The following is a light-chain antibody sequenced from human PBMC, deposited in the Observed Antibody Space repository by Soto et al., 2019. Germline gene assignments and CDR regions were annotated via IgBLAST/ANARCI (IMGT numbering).Light chain of an antibody. CDR3: LQDYNYPRT. CDR1: QGIRND. J-gene: IGKJ1*01. Sequence: AIQMTQSPSSLSASVGDRVTITCRASQGIRNDLGWYQQKPGKAPKLLLYAASTLHSGVPSRFSGSGSDTDFTLTISSLQPEDFATYYCLQDYNYPRTFDQGTKVEIK. CDR2: AAS. V-gene: IGKV1-6*01.